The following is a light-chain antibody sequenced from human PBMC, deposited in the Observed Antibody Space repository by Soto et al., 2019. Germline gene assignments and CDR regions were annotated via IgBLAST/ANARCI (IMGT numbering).Light chain of an antibody. V-gene: IGKV4-1*01. J-gene: IGKJ5*01. CDR1: QSILYRSNNKNY. CDR3: QQYYSAPQN. CDR2: WAS. Sequence: DIVMTQSPDSLAVSLGERATINCKSSQSILYRSNNKNYLAWYQHKAGQPPKLLIYWASTRESGVPDRFSGSESGTDFTLTISSLQAEDVALYYCQQYYSAPQNFGQGTRLEIK.